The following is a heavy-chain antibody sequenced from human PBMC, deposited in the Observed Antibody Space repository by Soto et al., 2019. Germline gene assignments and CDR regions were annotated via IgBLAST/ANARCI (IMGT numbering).Heavy chain of an antibody. CDR1: GFTFTRYW. CDR2: IKQDVSEK. J-gene: IGHJ4*02. CDR3: ATDFYDFWSGYSNI. Sequence: PGGSLRLSCAASGFTFTRYWMSWVRQAPGKGLEWVANIKQDVSEKYYVDSVKGRFTISRDNAKNSLYLQMNSLRAEDTAVYYCATDFYDFWSGYSNIWGQGXLVTVSS. V-gene: IGHV3-7*01. D-gene: IGHD3-3*01.